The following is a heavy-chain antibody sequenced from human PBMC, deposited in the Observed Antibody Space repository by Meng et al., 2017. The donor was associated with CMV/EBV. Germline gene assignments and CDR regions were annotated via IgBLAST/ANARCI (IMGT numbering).Heavy chain of an antibody. D-gene: IGHD3-22*01. V-gene: IGHV4-4*07. J-gene: IGHJ4*02. CDR2: IYTSGST. CDR1: GGSISSYY. Sequence: QVELQDSGPGLVKPSETLSLPCTVSGGSISSYYWSWSRQPAGKGLEWIGRIYTSGSTNYNPSLKSRVTMSVDTSKNQFSLKLSSVTAADTAVYYCARGGLYYYDSSGHFDYWGQGTLVTVSS. CDR3: ARGGLYYYDSSGHFDY.